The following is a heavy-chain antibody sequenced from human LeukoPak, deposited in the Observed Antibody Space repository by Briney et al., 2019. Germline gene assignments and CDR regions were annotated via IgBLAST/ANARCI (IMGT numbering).Heavy chain of an antibody. CDR2: ISSSGRTI. D-gene: IGHD3-16*02. CDR1: GFTFSSYR. V-gene: IGHV3-48*01. J-gene: IGHJ4*02. CDR3: AMDLYVWGSYRSGSSY. Sequence: GGSLRLSCAASGFTFSSYRMNWVRQAPEKGLEWVSYISSSGRTINCADSVKGRFTIYSDNAKNSLYLQMSSLRAEDTAVYYCAMDLYVWGSYRSGSSYWGQGTLVTVSS.